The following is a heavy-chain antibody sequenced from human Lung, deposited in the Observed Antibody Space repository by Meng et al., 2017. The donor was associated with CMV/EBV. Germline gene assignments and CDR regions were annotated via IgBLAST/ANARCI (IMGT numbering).Heavy chain of an antibody. J-gene: IGHJ4*02. Sequence: GEXXTISCVASGFTFSSSYMSWVRQAPGKGLEWVSNIKYDGSDKGYGGSVEGRFTIPRDNAKNSVYLQMNTLRVEDTAVYYCARDPHFGALDYWGQGTLVTVSS. CDR3: ARDPHFGALDY. CDR1: GFTFSSSY. D-gene: IGHD3-10*01. CDR2: IKYDGSDK. V-gene: IGHV3-7*01.